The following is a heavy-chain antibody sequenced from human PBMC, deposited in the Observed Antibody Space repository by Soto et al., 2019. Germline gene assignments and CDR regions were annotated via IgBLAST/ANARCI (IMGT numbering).Heavy chain of an antibody. CDR3: AQAGDYDLLTLDH. CDR2: LYWDDDK. D-gene: IGHD4-17*01. V-gene: IGHV2-5*02. CDR1: GFSLSTYHMG. Sequence: QITLKESGPTLVRPAQTLTLTCDFSGFSLSTYHMGVAWIRQPPGKPLQCLALLYWDDDKRYSPSLKDRLAISKDTSNNQVVLTITNIDPGDSATYFCAQAGDYDLLTLDHWGPGTLVTVSS. J-gene: IGHJ4*01.